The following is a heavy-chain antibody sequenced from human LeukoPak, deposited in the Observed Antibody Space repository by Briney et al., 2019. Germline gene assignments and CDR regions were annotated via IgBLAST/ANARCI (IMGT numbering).Heavy chain of an antibody. Sequence: GGSLRLSCAASGFTFRNYEMNWVRQAPGKGLEWVSYISSSGSSIYYTDSVKGRFTISRDNAKNSLYLQMNSLRAEDTAVYYCARGSGDWFDPWGQGSLVTVSS. CDR3: ARGSGDWFDP. CDR1: GFTFRNYE. D-gene: IGHD1-26*01. CDR2: ISSSGSSI. J-gene: IGHJ5*02. V-gene: IGHV3-48*03.